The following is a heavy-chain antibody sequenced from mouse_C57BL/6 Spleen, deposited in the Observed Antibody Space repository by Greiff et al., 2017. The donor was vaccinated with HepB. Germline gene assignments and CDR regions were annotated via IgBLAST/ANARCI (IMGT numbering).Heavy chain of an antibody. CDR1: GYTFTSYG. Sequence: VHLVESGAELARPGASVKLSCKASGYTFTSYGISWVKQRTGQGLEWIGEIYPRSGNTYYNEKFKGKATLTADKSSSTAYMELRSLTSEDSAVYFCARLGSSGDWYFDVWGTGTTVTVSS. CDR3: ARLGSSGDWYFDV. J-gene: IGHJ1*03. D-gene: IGHD3-2*02. V-gene: IGHV1-81*01. CDR2: IYPRSGNT.